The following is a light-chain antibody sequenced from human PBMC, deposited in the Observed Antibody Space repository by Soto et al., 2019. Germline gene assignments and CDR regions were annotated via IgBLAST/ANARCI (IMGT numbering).Light chain of an antibody. V-gene: IGKV1-5*02. CDR3: QQYSSFLLT. Sequence: DIQMTHSPSTLPESGGDRVTIICRASQGISRSLAWYQQKPGKAPNLLIFDASSLESGVPSRFSGSGFGTEFTLTISSLQPDDFATYYCQQYSSFLLTFGPGTTVDIK. CDR2: DAS. J-gene: IGKJ3*01. CDR1: QGISRS.